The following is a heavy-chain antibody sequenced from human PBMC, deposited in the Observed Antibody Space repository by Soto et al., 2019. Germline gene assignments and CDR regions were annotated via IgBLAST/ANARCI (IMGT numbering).Heavy chain of an antibody. Sequence: ASVKVSCKASGYSFTDYHIHWVRQAPGQGLEWLGRINPKSGGTSTAQKFQGWVTMTTDTSITTTYMELNSLTSDDTAVYYCARVAGHKNARFDTWGQGALVTVS. D-gene: IGHD2-15*01. CDR3: ARVAGHKNARFDT. CDR2: INPKSGGT. V-gene: IGHV1-2*04. J-gene: IGHJ4*02. CDR1: GYSFTDYH.